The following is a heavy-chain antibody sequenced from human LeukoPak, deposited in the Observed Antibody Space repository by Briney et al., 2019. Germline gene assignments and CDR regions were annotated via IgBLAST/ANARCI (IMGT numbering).Heavy chain of an antibody. D-gene: IGHD2-15*01. V-gene: IGHV6-1*01. Sequence: SQTLSLTCAISGDSVSSNSAAWNWIRQSPSRGLEWLGRTYYRSKWYNDYAVSVKSRITINPDTSKNQFSLQLNSVTPEDTAVYYGARDIAVVVVAATYYYGMDVWGKGTTVTVSS. J-gene: IGHJ6*04. CDR1: GDSVSSNSAA. CDR2: TYYRSKWYN. CDR3: ARDIAVVVVAATYYYGMDV.